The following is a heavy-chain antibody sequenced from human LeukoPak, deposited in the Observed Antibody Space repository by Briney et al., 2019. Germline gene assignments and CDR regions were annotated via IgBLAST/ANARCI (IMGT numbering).Heavy chain of an antibody. CDR3: AKDLAHCSSTSCYLSYMDV. D-gene: IGHD2-2*01. CDR1: GFTFSSYA. V-gene: IGHV3-23*01. CDR2: ISGSGGST. J-gene: IGHJ6*03. Sequence: PGGSLRLSCAASGFTFSSYAMSWVRQAPGKGLEWVSAISGSGGSTYYADSVKGRFTISRDNSKNTLYLQMNSLRAEDTAVYYCAKDLAHCSSTSCYLSYMDVWGKGTTVTVSS.